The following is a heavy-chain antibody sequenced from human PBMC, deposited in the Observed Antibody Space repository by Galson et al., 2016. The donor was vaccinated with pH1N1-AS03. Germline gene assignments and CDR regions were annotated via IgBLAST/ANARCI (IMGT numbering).Heavy chain of an antibody. D-gene: IGHD2-15*01. Sequence: SVKVSCKASGNTFSINAVSWVRQAPGQGPEWMGGISPLLRTALYAQKWQGRVTITADESTSTAYMGLSSLRSEDTAVYYCGGCSWGIYFAYGMDVWGQGTTVTVSS. J-gene: IGHJ6*02. CDR3: GGCSWGIYFAYGMDV. CDR1: GNTFSINA. V-gene: IGHV1-69*13. CDR2: ISPLLRTA.